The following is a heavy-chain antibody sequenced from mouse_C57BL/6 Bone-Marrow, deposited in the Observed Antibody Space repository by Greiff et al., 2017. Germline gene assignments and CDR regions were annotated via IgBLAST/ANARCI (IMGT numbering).Heavy chain of an antibody. CDR3: TGGFDY. J-gene: IGHJ2*01. CDR2: IRLKSDNYAT. V-gene: IGHV6-3*01. CDR1: GFTFSNYW. Sequence: EVKVEESGGGLVQPGGSMKLSCVASGFTFSNYWMNWVRQSPEKGLEWVAQIRLKSDNYATHYAKSVKGRFTISRDDSKSSVYLQMNNLSAEDTGIYYCTGGFDYWGQGTTLTVSS.